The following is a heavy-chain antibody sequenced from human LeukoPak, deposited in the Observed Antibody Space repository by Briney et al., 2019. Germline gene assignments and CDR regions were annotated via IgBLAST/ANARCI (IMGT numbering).Heavy chain of an antibody. D-gene: IGHD3-16*02. Sequence: ASVKVSCKASGYTFTSYGISWVRQAPGQGLEWMGWISAYNGNTNYAQKLQGRVTMTTDTSTSTAYMELRSLRSDDTAVYYCARDPRTTRKGYYDYVWGSYRDLWSHHDAFDIWGQGTMVTVSS. J-gene: IGHJ3*02. CDR1: GYTFTSYG. CDR3: ARDPRTTRKGYYDYVWGSYRDLWSHHDAFDI. V-gene: IGHV1-18*01. CDR2: ISAYNGNT.